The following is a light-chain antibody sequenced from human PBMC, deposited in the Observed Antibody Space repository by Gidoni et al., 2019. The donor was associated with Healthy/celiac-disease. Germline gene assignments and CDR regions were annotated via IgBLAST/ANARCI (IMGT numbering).Light chain of an antibody. Sequence: EIVLKQYPGTLSLSPGERATLSCRASQSVSSSYLACYQQKPGQAPRLLIYGASIRATGIPDRFSGSGSGTDFTLTISRLQPEDFAVYYCQQYGSSPATFXQXTKLEIK. V-gene: IGKV3-20*01. CDR1: QSVSSSY. CDR3: QQYGSSPAT. CDR2: GAS. J-gene: IGKJ2*01.